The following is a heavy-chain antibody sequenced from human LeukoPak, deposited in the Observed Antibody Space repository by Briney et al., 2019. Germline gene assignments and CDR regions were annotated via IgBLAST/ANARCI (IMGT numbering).Heavy chain of an antibody. D-gene: IGHD2-15*01. V-gene: IGHV3-21*01. J-gene: IGHJ6*03. CDR2: ISSSSSYI. Sequence: TGGSLRLSCAASGFTFSSYSMNWVRQAPGKGLEWVSSISSSSSYIYYADSVKGRFTISRDNAKNSLYLQMNSLRAEDTAVYYCARDEGYCRGGSCYYYYYYYMDVWGKGTTVSVSS. CDR1: GFTFSSYS. CDR3: ARDEGYCRGGSCYYYYYYYMDV.